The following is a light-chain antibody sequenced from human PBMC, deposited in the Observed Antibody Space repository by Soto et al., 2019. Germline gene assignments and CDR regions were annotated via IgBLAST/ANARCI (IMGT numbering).Light chain of an antibody. CDR3: AAWDDILSGL. V-gene: IGLV1-47*02. Sequence: QSVLTQPPSASVTPGQRVTISCSGSSSNVGSNYVYWYQQLPGTAPKLLIYSNNQRPSGVPDRFSGSKSGTSASLAIGGLRSENEADYYCAAWDDILSGLFGRGTKLTVL. J-gene: IGLJ2*01. CDR1: SSNVGSNY. CDR2: SNN.